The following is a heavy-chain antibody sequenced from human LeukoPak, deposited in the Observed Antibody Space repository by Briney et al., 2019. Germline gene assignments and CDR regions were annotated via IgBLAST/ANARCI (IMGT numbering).Heavy chain of an antibody. D-gene: IGHD2-15*01. V-gene: IGHV3-23*01. CDR1: GFTFSSYA. Sequence: GGSLRLSCAASGFTFSSYAMSWVRQAPGKGLEWVSAISGSGGSTYYADSVKGRFTISRDNSKNTLYLQMNSLRAEDTAVYYCVNGVVVATIAIDAFDIWGQGTMVTVSS. CDR2: ISGSGGST. J-gene: IGHJ3*02. CDR3: VNGVVVATIAIDAFDI.